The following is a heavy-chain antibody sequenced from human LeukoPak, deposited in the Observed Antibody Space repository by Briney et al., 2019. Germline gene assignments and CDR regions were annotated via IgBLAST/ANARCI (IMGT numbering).Heavy chain of an antibody. D-gene: IGHD3-22*01. V-gene: IGHV1-69*04. CDR3: ARELYYYDSRGYPFDY. CDR1: GGTFSSYA. J-gene: IGHJ4*02. CDR2: IIPILGIA. Sequence: PVKVSCKASGGTFSSYAISWVRQAPGQGLEWMGRIIPILGIANYAQKFQGRVTITADKSTSTAYMELSSLRSEDTAVYYCARELYYYDSRGYPFDYWGQGTLVTVSS.